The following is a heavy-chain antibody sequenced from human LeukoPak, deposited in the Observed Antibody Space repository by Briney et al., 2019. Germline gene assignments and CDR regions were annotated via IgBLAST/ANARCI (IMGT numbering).Heavy chain of an antibody. Sequence: GGSLRLSCAASGFTFSSYSMNWVRQAPGKGLEWVSSISSSSSYIYYADSVKGRFTISRDNAKDSLYLQMNSLRAEDTAVYYCVPPPLLQTNWFDPWGQGTLVTVSS. CDR3: VPPPLLQTNWFDP. V-gene: IGHV3-21*01. CDR1: GFTFSSYS. J-gene: IGHJ5*02. D-gene: IGHD1-26*01. CDR2: ISSSSSYI.